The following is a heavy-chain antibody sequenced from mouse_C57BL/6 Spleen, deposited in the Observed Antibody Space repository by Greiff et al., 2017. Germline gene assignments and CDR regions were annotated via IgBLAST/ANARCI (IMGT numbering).Heavy chain of an antibody. Sequence: QVQLKESGTELVKPGASVKLSCKASGYTFTSYWMHWVKQRPGQGLEWIGNINPSTGGTNYNEKFKSKATLTVDKSSSTAYMQLSSLTSEDSAVNYCAREGFYDYGYWGQGTTLTVSS. V-gene: IGHV1-53*01. CDR1: GYTFTSYW. CDR2: INPSTGGT. D-gene: IGHD2-4*01. CDR3: AREGFYDYGY. J-gene: IGHJ2*01.